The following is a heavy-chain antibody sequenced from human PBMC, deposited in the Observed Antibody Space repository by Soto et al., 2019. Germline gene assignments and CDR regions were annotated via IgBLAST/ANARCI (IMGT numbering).Heavy chain of an antibody. CDR3: ATSVGIAPTGEDGMDV. CDR1: GGTFSIYG. CDR2: IIPILTTP. Sequence: QVQLVQSGAEVKKTGSSVKVSCKASGGTFSIYGFSWVRQAPGQGPEWIGGIIPILTTPNYAQKFQGRVTIVADESTTTVYMELSSLTFEDTAVYYCATSVGIAPTGEDGMDVWCQGTSVTVSS. D-gene: IGHD2-8*02. J-gene: IGHJ6*02. V-gene: IGHV1-69*01.